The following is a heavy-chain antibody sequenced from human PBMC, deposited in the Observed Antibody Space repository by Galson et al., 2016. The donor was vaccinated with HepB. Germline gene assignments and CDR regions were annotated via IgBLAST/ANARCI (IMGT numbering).Heavy chain of an antibody. D-gene: IGHD3-16*01. CDR1: GDSIDSRSYS. J-gene: IGHJ4*02. CDR3: ARRLGDYVAYLGDYLDY. V-gene: IGHV4-39*01. Sequence: ETLSLTCIVSGDSIDSRSYSWDWIRQPPGKGLEWIAVISSLGGTHYNLSLKSRVTISMDIYNSQLSLSLTSVTAADTDTYYCARRLGDYVAYLGDYLDYWSRGTPVTVSS. CDR2: ISSLGGT.